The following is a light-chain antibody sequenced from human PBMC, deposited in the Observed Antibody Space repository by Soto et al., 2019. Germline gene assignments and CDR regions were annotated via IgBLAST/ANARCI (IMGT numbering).Light chain of an antibody. J-gene: IGLJ2*01. CDR1: SSNIGAGYD. V-gene: IGLV1-40*01. CDR2: GNS. CDR3: QSYDSSLSGDVV. Sequence: QAVVTQPPSVSGAPGQRVTISCTGSSSNIGAGYDVHWYQQLPGTAPKLLIYGNSNRPSGVPDRFSGSKSGTSASLAITGLQAEDEADYYCQSYDSSLSGDVVFGGGTRSPS.